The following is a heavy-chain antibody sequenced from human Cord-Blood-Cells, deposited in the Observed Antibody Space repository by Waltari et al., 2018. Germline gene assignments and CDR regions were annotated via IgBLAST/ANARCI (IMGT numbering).Heavy chain of an antibody. V-gene: IGHV3-33*01. CDR3: ARDPRKNYGSGSYIGWYFDL. J-gene: IGHJ2*01. CDR1: GFTFSSYG. CDR2: IWYDGSNK. D-gene: IGHD3-10*01. Sequence: VQLVESGGGVVQPGRSLRLSCAASGFTFSSYGMHWVRQAPGKGLEWVAVIWYDGSNKYYADSVKGRFTISRDNSKNTLYLQMNSLRAEDTAVYYCARDPRKNYGSGSYIGWYFDLWGRGTLVTVSS.